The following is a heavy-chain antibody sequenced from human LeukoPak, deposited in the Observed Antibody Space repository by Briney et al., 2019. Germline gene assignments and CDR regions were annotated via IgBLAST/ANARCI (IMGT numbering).Heavy chain of an antibody. CDR2: ISYDGSNK. CDR1: GFTFSSYG. V-gene: IGHV3-30*18. CDR3: AKPYNWNGYDAFDI. J-gene: IGHJ3*02. Sequence: GGSLRLSCVASGFTFSSYGMHWVRQAPGKGLEWVAVISYDGSNKYYADSVKGRFTISRDNSKNTLYLQMNSLRAEDTAVYYCAKPYNWNGYDAFDIWGQGTMVTVSS. D-gene: IGHD1-1*01.